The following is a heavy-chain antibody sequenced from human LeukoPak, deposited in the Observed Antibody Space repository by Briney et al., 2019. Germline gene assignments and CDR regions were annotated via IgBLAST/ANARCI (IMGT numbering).Heavy chain of an antibody. V-gene: IGHV3-23*01. D-gene: IGHD4-11*01. CDR2: VSGSSGNT. CDR1: GFTFSNYV. J-gene: IGHJ4*02. Sequence: GGSLRLSCAASGFTFSNYVMTWVRQAPGKGLEWVSGVSGSSGNTNYADSVKGRFTISRDNSKNTLYLQMNSLRAEDTAVYYCARWKYSNYIYYFDYWGQGTLVTVSS. CDR3: ARWKYSNYIYYFDY.